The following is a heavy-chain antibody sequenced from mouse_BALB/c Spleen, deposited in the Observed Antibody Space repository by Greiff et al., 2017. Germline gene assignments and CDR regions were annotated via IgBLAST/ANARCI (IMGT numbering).Heavy chain of an antibody. CDR2: IYPGSGNT. D-gene: IGHD4-1*01. Sequence: QVQLQQSGAELVRPGTSVKISCKASGYAFTNYWLGWVKQRPGHGLEWIGDIYPGSGNTYYNEKFKGKATLTAVKSSSTAYMQLSSLTSEDSAVYFCARTGTDAMDYWGQGTSVTVSS. J-gene: IGHJ4*01. V-gene: IGHV1-63*01. CDR3: ARTGTDAMDY. CDR1: GYAFTNYW.